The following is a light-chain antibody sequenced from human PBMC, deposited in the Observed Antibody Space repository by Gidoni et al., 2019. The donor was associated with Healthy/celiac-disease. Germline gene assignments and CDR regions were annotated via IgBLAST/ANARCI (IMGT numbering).Light chain of an antibody. V-gene: IGKV1-33*01. CDR1: QGLSSY. CDR2: DAS. J-gene: IGKJ4*01. Sequence: EIQMTQSPAALSAAVGDRVTITCQASQGLSSYLDWYQQKPGKAPKLLIYDASNWATGVPARFSGSGSGTDFTFTIRSLQPEDIAPYYCQQSGNRPPLTFGRGTKLEIK. CDR3: QQSGNRPPLT.